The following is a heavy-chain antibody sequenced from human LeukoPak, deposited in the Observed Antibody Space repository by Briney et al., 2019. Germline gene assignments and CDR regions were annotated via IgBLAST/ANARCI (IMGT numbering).Heavy chain of an antibody. CDR1: GGSFSGYY. D-gene: IGHD4-17*01. CDR3: ARGRYYGYYHDAFDI. J-gene: IGHJ3*02. V-gene: IGHV4-34*01. CDR2: INHSGST. Sequence: PSETLSLTCAVYGGSFSGYYWSWIRQPPGKGLEWIGEINHSGSTNYNPSLKSRVTISVDTSKNQFSLKLSSVTAADTAVYYCARGRYYGYYHDAFDIWGQGTMVTVSS.